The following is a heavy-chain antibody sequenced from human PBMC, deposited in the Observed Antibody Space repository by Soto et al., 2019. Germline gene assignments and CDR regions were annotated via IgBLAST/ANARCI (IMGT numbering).Heavy chain of an antibody. V-gene: IGHV5-51*01. CDR2: IYPGDSDT. D-gene: IGHD3-16*01. J-gene: IGHJ4*02. Sequence: CASLKISCKCSGYSFTNYRIRWVRQMPGKGLEWMGYIYPGDSDTRYSPSFQGQVTISADKSISTAYLQWSSLKASDTVMYYCARHYGSIDVFDYWAQGTLVTVSS. CDR3: ARHYGSIDVFDY. CDR1: GYSFTNYR.